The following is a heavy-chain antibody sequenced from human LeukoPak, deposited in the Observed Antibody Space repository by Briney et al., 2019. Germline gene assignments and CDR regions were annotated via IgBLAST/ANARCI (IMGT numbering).Heavy chain of an antibody. CDR3: VRVLIVGSRSIFEH. CDR2: INRDGSEE. D-gene: IGHD2-21*01. CDR1: GFTFSSHW. Sequence: GGSLRLSCAASGFTFSSHWMSWVRQVPGKGLAWVANINRDGSEEYYVDSVKGRVTISRDNAKNSLYLQMNGLRADDTAVYYCVRVLIVGSRSIFEHWGQGTLVTVSS. V-gene: IGHV3-7*01. J-gene: IGHJ4*02.